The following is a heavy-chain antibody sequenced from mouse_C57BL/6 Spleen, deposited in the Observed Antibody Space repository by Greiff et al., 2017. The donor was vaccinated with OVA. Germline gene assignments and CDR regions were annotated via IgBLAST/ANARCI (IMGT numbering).Heavy chain of an antibody. CDR2: IDPSDSYT. V-gene: IGHV1-69*01. CDR1: GYTFTSYW. J-gene: IGHJ2*01. Sequence: QVQLQQPGAELVMPGASAKLSCKASGYTFTSYWMHWVKQRPGQGLEWIGEIDPSDSYTNYNQKFKGKSTLTVDKSSSTAYMQLSSLTSEDSAVYYCARGTTVVEDYWGQGTTLTVSS. D-gene: IGHD1-1*01. CDR3: ARGTTVVEDY.